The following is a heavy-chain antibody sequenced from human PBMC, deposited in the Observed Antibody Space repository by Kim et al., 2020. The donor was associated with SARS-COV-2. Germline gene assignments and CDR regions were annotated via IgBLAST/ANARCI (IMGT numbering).Heavy chain of an antibody. CDR2: SGRT. V-gene: IGHV4-31*02. D-gene: IGHD1-26*01. Sequence: SGRTSNNPSLKSRVTISVDTSKNQFSLKLGSVTAADTAVYYCARDLGAFYWGQGTLVTVSS. CDR3: ARDLGAFY. J-gene: IGHJ4*02.